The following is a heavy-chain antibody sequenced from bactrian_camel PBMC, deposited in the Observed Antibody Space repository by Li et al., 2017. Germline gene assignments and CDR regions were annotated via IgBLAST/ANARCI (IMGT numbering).Heavy chain of an antibody. CDR2: GIGRGNA. V-gene: IGHV3S1*01. D-gene: IGHD2*01. Sequence: VQLVESGGGSVQAGQSLTLSCALSGSTIGSRCMGWLRQAPGNEREGIVSFGIGRGNAYYVDSVKGRSTISRDDVKNMVYLQLNSLKIEDMAMYYCAAVGYLDQWGYNYWGQGTQVTVS. CDR3: AAVGYLDQWGYNY. CDR1: GSTIGSRC. J-gene: IGHJ4*01.